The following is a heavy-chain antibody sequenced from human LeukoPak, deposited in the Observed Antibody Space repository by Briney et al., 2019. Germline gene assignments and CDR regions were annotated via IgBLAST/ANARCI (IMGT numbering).Heavy chain of an antibody. CDR1: GGSISSHY. J-gene: IGHJ5*02. CDR3: ARGGYYGSGNDFRFDP. CDR2: IHYTGST. Sequence: SETLSLTCTVSGGSISSHYWSWIRQSPGKGLECIGYIHYTGSTNYNPSLKSRVTISVETSKNQFSLKLKSVTAADTAVYYCARGGYYGSGNDFRFDPWGQGTLVTVSS. D-gene: IGHD3-10*01. V-gene: IGHV4-59*11.